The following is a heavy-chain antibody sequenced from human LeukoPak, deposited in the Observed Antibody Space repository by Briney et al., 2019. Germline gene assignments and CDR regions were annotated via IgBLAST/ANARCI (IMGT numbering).Heavy chain of an antibody. CDR1: GFTFSYYG. Sequence: GGSLRLSCAASGFTFSYYGMHWVRQAPGKGLEWLAVIWSDGSNKYYADSAKGRFTISRDNSKNTLYLEMNSLRAEDTAVYFCARARSSTFSYSDYWGQGTLVTGSS. J-gene: IGHJ4*02. V-gene: IGHV3-33*01. CDR3: ARARSSTFSYSDY. CDR2: IWSDGSNK. D-gene: IGHD2-21*01.